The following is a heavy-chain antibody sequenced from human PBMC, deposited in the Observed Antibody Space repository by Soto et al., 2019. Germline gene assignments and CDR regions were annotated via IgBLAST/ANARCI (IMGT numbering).Heavy chain of an antibody. CDR2: INHSGST. CDR1: GGSFSGYY. Sequence: SSETLSLTCAVYGGSFSGYYWSWIRQPPGKGLEWIGEINHSGSTNYNPSLKSRVTISVDTSKNQFSLKLSSVTAADTAVYYCARGRGYSYGLLYYYYGMDVWGQGTTVTVSS. V-gene: IGHV4-34*01. CDR3: ARGRGYSYGLLYYYYGMDV. J-gene: IGHJ6*02. D-gene: IGHD5-18*01.